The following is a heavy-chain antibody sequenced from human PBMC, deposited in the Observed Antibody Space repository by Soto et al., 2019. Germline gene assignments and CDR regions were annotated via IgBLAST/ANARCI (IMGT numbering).Heavy chain of an antibody. Sequence: QVQLVQSGAEVKKPGASVKVSCKASGYTFTNYGINWVRQAPGQGLEWLGWVSAYNGERRHAQRVQARVIMTTDTSTTTAYMELRSLRSDDTAVYYCSRGTSIPASGDYWGQGTLVTVSS. J-gene: IGHJ4*01. CDR3: SRGTSIPASGDY. V-gene: IGHV1-18*01. CDR2: VSAYNGER. D-gene: IGHD6-6*01. CDR1: GYTFTNYG.